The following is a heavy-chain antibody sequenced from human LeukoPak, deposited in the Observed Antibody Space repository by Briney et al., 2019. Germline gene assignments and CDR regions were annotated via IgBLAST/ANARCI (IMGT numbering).Heavy chain of an antibody. D-gene: IGHD3-22*01. CDR1: GFTFRIYA. CDR3: AKNYHDNSAYFSWAFDI. CDR2: IGASGAT. J-gene: IGHJ3*02. Sequence: TGGSLRLSCAASGFTFRIYAMTWLPQARGKGLEWVSAIGASGATLYADSVKGRFTISRDNSRNTLYLQMNSLRTEDTAVYYCAKNYHDNSAYFSWAFDIWGQGTMVTLSS. V-gene: IGHV3-23*01.